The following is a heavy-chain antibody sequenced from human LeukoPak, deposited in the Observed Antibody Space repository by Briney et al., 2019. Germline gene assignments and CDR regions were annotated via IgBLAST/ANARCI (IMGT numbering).Heavy chain of an antibody. CDR3: ARVSSGSYFGYYYYYMDV. D-gene: IGHD1-26*01. V-gene: IGHV3-74*01. CDR1: GFTFSSYA. J-gene: IGHJ6*03. Sequence: GSLRLSCAASGFTFSSYAMSWVRQAPGKGLVWVSRINSDGSSTSYADSVKGRFTISRDNAKNTLYLQMNSLRAEDTAVYYCARVSSGSYFGYYYYYMDVWGKGTTVTVSS. CDR2: INSDGSST.